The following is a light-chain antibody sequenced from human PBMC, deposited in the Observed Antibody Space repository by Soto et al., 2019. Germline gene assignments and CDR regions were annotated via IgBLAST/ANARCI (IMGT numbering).Light chain of an antibody. CDR3: HHYNSWPYT. J-gene: IGKJ2*01. Sequence: EIVLTQSPGTLSLSPGERATLSCRASQSVSSSYLAWYQQKPGQAPRLLIYGASSRATGIPDRFSGSGSGTDFTLTISRLEPEDFAVYYCHHYNSWPYTFGQGTKVDIK. V-gene: IGKV3-20*01. CDR2: GAS. CDR1: QSVSSSY.